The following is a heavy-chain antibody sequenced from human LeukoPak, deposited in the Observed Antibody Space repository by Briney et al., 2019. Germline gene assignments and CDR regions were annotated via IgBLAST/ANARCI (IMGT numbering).Heavy chain of an antibody. J-gene: IGHJ5*02. CDR1: GGSFSGYY. CDR2: INHSGST. D-gene: IGHD2-15*01. Sequence: SETLSLTCAVYGGSFSGYYWSWIRQPPGKGLEGIGEINHSGSTNYNPSLKSRVTISVDTSKNQFSLKLSSVTAADTAVYYCARGHRAGLLWWFDPWGQGTLVTVSS. CDR3: ARGHRAGLLWWFDP. V-gene: IGHV4-34*01.